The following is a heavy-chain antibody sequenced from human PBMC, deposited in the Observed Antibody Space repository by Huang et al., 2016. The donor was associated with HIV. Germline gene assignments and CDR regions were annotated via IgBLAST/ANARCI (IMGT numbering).Heavy chain of an antibody. Sequence: VQLVQSGTDVKKPGTSVKISCKASGYRFTTHDINWVRQATGQGLEWMAWMNPDNGNTGLGQRFQGRGTITRNISISTAYMEVRGLTSGNTAVYYCARASRPHDFWSDYYKYSYYMDVWGKGTPVIVS. J-gene: IGHJ6*03. D-gene: IGHD3-3*01. CDR1: GYRFTTHD. V-gene: IGHV1-8*03. CDR3: ARASRPHDFWSDYYKYSYYMDV. CDR2: MNPDNGNT.